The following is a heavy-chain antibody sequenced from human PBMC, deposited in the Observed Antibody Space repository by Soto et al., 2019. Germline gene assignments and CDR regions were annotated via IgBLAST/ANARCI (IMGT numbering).Heavy chain of an antibody. D-gene: IGHD3-10*01. CDR3: AREEYGSGL. Sequence: EVQLVESGGGLVQPGGSLRLSCATSGFTFSNYYMSWVRQAPGKGLEWVANIKPDGSEEYYVDSLRGRFTITRDNAKNSLYLQMSSLRAEDTAVYYSAREEYGSGLWGQGTLVTVSS. CDR1: GFTFSNYY. CDR2: IKPDGSEE. V-gene: IGHV3-7*04. J-gene: IGHJ4*02.